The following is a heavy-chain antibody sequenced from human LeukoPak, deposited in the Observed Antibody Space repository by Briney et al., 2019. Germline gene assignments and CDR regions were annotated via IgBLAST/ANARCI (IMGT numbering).Heavy chain of an antibody. CDR1: GFTFSDYY. V-gene: IGHV3-11*01. CDR3: ARVGGPSHYGGETYYMDV. D-gene: IGHD4-23*01. CDR2: ISSSGSTI. J-gene: IGHJ6*03. Sequence: GGSLRLSCAASGFTFSDYYINWIRQAPGKGLEWVSYISSSGSTIYYADSVKGRFTISRDNAKNSLYLQMNSPRGEDTALYHCARVGGPSHYGGETYYMDVWGKGTTVTISS.